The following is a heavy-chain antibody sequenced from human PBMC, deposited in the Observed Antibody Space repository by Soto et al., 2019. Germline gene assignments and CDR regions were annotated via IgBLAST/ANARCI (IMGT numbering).Heavy chain of an antibody. V-gene: IGHV4-34*01. CDR1: GGSFSGYY. Sequence: SETLSLTCAVYGGSFSGYYWSWIRQPPGKGLEWIGEINHSGSTNHNPSLKSRVTISVDTSKNQFSLKLSSVTAADTAVYYCARGPEVLDGWFDPWGQGTLVTVSS. J-gene: IGHJ5*02. CDR3: ARGPEVLDGWFDP. CDR2: INHSGST.